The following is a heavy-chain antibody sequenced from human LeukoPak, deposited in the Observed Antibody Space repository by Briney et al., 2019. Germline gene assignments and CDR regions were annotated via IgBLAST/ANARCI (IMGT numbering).Heavy chain of an antibody. CDR3: ASRSGYYHDAFDI. D-gene: IGHD3-3*01. J-gene: IGHJ3*02. CDR1: GFTFSSYA. V-gene: IGHV3-23*01. CDR2: ISGSGGST. Sequence: PGGSLRLSCGASGFTFSSYAMSWVRQAPGKGLEWVSAISGSGGSTYYADSVKGRFTISRDNSKNTLYLQMNSLRAEDTAVYYCASRSGYYHDAFDIWGQGTMVTVSS.